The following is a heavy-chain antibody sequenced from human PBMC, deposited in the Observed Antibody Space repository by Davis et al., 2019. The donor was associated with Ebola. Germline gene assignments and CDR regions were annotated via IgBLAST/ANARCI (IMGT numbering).Heavy chain of an antibody. J-gene: IGHJ4*02. V-gene: IGHV4-59*08. CDR3: ARLEAVAGLDY. CDR1: GFTFSSYS. Sequence: GSLRLSCAASGFTFSSYSMNWVRQPPGKGLEWIGYIYYSGSTNYNPSLKSRVTISVDTSKNQFSLKLSSVTAADTAVYYCARLEAVAGLDYWGQGTLVTVSS. D-gene: IGHD6-19*01. CDR2: IYYSGST.